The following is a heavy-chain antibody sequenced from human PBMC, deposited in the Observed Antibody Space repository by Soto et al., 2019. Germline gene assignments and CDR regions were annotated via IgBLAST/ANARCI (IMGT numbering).Heavy chain of an antibody. CDR2: MNPNSGNT. V-gene: IGHV1-8*01. D-gene: IGHD3-22*01. J-gene: IGHJ4*02. CDR3: ARAFRGYYDSSGYYPD. Sequence: GASVKVSCKASGYTFTSYDINWVRQATGQGLEWMGWMNPNSGNTGYAQKFQGRVTMTRNTSIGTAYMELSSLRSEDTAVYYCARAFRGYYDSSGYYPDWGQGTLVPVSS. CDR1: GYTFTSYD.